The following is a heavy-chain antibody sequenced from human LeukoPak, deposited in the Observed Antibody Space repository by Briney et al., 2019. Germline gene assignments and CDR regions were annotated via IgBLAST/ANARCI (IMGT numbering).Heavy chain of an antibody. Sequence: PSETLSLTCTVSGGSISSYYWSRIRQPPGKGLEWIGYIYYSGSTNYNPSLKSRVTISVDTSKNQFSLKLSSVTAADTAVYYCARGTLYCSSTSCSYFDYWGQGTLVTVSS. V-gene: IGHV4-59*01. CDR1: GGSISSYY. CDR3: ARGTLYCSSTSCSYFDY. D-gene: IGHD2-2*01. J-gene: IGHJ4*02. CDR2: IYYSGST.